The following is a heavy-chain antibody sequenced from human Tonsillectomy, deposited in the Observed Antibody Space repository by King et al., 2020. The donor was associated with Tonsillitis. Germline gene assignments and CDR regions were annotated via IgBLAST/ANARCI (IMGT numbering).Heavy chain of an antibody. CDR3: ARALRSSSAYCFDY. CDR1: GFTLRRYD. Sequence: QVQLVESGGGVVQPGRSLRLSCAVSGFTLRRYDLHWVRQAPGKGLEWVAIISYDGSNKYYADSVKGRFTISRDNSKNTLYLQMNSLRAEDTAVYYCARALRSSSAYCFDYWGQGTLVTVSS. CDR2: ISYDGSNK. J-gene: IGHJ4*02. V-gene: IGHV3-30*03. D-gene: IGHD6-6*01.